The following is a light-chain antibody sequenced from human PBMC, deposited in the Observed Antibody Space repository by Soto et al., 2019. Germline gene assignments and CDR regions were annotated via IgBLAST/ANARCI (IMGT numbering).Light chain of an antibody. CDR2: KAS. J-gene: IGKJ1*01. Sequence: DIQMTQSPSTLSASLGDRVTITCRASHSISSWLAWYQQKPGKAPKLLIYKASSLESGVPSRFSGSGSGTEFTLTISSLQPDDFATYYCQQYNSYPWTFGQGTKVEIK. CDR3: QQYNSYPWT. V-gene: IGKV1-5*03. CDR1: HSISSW.